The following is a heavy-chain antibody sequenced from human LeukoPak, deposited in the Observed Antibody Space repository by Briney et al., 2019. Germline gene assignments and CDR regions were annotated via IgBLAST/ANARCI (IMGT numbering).Heavy chain of an antibody. Sequence: SETLSLTCTVSGGSISSYYWSWIRQPPGKGLEWIGYIYYSGSTNYNPSLKSRVTISVDTSKNQFSLKLSSVTAADTAVYYCARDRTYYDILTGPTYNWFDPWGQGTLVTVSS. D-gene: IGHD3-9*01. CDR3: ARDRTYYDILTGPTYNWFDP. CDR1: GGSISSYY. V-gene: IGHV4-59*01. J-gene: IGHJ5*02. CDR2: IYYSGST.